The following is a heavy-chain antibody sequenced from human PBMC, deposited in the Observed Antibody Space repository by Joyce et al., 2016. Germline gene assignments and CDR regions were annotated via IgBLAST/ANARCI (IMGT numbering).Heavy chain of an antibody. J-gene: IGHJ3*01. V-gene: IGHV4-59*11. Sequence: QVQMQESGPGLVKPSETLSLTCSVSGGSMINQYWSWIRQPPGKGLEGIGYIYSNGITNSDPSLKSRVAMLVDTSKNQFSLSLSSVTVADTAVYYCARGGPSDAFDVWGQGTMIAVSS. CDR2: IYSNGIT. CDR3: ARGGPSDAFDV. CDR1: GGSMINQY.